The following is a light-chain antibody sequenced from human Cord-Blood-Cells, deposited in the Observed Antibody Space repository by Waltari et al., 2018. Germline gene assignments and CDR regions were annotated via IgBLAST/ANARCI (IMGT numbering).Light chain of an antibody. CDR1: SRDVGGYNY. CDR3: SSYTSSSTYV. J-gene: IGLJ1*01. V-gene: IGLV2-14*01. CDR2: DVS. Sequence: QSALTQSASVSGSPGPSITISCTGTSRDVGGYNYVSWYQQHPGKAPKLMIYDVSNRPSGVSNRFSGSKSGNTASLTISGLQAEDEADYYCSSYTSSSTYVFGTGTKVTVL.